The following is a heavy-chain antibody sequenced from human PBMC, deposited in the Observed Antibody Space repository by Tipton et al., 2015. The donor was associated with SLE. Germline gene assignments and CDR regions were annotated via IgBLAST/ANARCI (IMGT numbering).Heavy chain of an antibody. CDR3: ARFACSGGSCYSGYDAFDI. V-gene: IGHV4-61*02. J-gene: IGHJ3*02. Sequence: TLSLTCTVSGGSISSGSYYWSWIRQPAGKGLEWIGRIYTSGSTNYNPSLKSRVTISVDTSKNQFSLKLSSVTAADTAVYYCARFACSGGSCYSGYDAFDIWGQGTMVTVSS. CDR2: IYTSGST. CDR1: GGSISSGSYY. D-gene: IGHD2-15*01.